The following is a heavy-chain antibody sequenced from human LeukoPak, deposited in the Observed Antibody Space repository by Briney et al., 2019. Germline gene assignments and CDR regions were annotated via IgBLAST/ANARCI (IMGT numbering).Heavy chain of an antibody. CDR1: GFTFSTYS. CDR2: ISGGGGGTT. Sequence: AGGSLRLSCAAPGFTFSTYSMSWVRQAPGKGLEWVSSISGGGGGTTYYTNSVRGRFTISRDNSKNTLWLQMNGLRAEDTAVYYCAKDPEKYRSGIFQYWGQGTLVTVSS. D-gene: IGHD6-25*01. CDR3: AKDPEKYRSGIFQY. V-gene: IGHV3-23*01. J-gene: IGHJ4*02.